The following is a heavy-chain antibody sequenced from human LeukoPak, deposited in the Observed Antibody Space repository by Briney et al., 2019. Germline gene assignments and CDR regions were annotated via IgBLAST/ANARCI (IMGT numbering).Heavy chain of an antibody. CDR2: ISAYNGNT. J-gene: IGHJ4*02. CDR3: ARDYRGMGVNFDY. CDR1: RGTFSSYA. V-gene: IGHV1-18*01. Sequence: ASVKVSCKASRGTFSSYAISWVRQAPGQGLEWMGWISAYNGNTNYAQKLQGRVTMTTDTSTSTAYMELRSLRSDDTAVYYCARDYRGMGVNFDYWGQGTLVTVSS. D-gene: IGHD1-26*01.